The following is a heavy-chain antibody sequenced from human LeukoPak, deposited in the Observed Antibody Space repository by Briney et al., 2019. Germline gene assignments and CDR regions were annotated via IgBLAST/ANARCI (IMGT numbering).Heavy chain of an antibody. CDR1: GGSISSYY. CDR2: IYYSGST. D-gene: IGHD3-22*01. Sequence: PSETLSLTCTVSGGSISSYYWSWIRQPPGKGLEWIGYIYYSGSTNYNPSLKSRVTIDTSKNQFSLKLSSVTAADTAVYYCAREGRRYDSSGYYWFWGQGTLVTVSS. J-gene: IGHJ4*02. V-gene: IGHV4-59*01. CDR3: AREGRRYDSSGYYWF.